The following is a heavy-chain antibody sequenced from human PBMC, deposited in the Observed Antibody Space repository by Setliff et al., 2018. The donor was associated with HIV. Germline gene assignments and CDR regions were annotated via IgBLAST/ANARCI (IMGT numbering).Heavy chain of an antibody. D-gene: IGHD5-12*01. J-gene: IGHJ6*03. Sequence: SETLSLTCTVSGGSISSYYWSWIRQPPGKGLEWIVYIYTSGSTNYNPSLKSRVTISVDTSKNQFSLKLSSVTAADTAVYYCARSGYYLGDYYYYYMDVWGKGTTVTVSS. CDR1: GGSISSYY. CDR2: IYTSGST. CDR3: ARSGYYLGDYYYYYMDV. V-gene: IGHV4-4*08.